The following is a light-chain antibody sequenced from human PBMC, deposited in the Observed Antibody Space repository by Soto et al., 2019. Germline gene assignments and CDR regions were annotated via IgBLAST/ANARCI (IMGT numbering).Light chain of an antibody. CDR3: QQYGSSRT. V-gene: IGKV3-20*01. J-gene: IGKJ1*01. Sequence: DIVMTQSPVTLSVSPGERITLSCRASRSINSNLAWYQVKPGQAPRLLFYGASSRATGIPDRFIGSGSGTDFTLTISRLEPEDFAIYYCQQYGSSRTFGQGTKV. CDR2: GAS. CDR1: RSINSN.